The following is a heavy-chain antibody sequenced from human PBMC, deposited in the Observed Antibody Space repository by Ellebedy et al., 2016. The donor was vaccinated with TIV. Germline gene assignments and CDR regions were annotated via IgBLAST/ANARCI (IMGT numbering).Heavy chain of an antibody. CDR3: ARVRSVAGDY. Sequence: GGSLRLSXAASGFTFSSYSMNWVRQAPGKGLEWVSSISSSSSYIYYADSVKGRFTISRDNAKNSLYLQMNSLRAEDTAVYYCARVRSVAGDYWGQGTLVTVSS. CDR1: GFTFSSYS. J-gene: IGHJ4*02. D-gene: IGHD6-19*01. CDR2: ISSSSSYI. V-gene: IGHV3-21*01.